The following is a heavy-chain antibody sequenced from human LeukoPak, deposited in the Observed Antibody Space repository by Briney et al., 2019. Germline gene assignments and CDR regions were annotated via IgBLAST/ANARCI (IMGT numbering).Heavy chain of an antibody. CDR1: GYTFTGDY. J-gene: IGHJ1*01. D-gene: IGHD3-9*01. V-gene: IGHV1-2*02. Sequence: ASVRVSCKASGYTFTGDYMNWVRQAPGQGLEWMGWMNPNSGETKFAQKFQGRVTLTRDTSISTLYMDLGGLTSDDTAVYYCGRVFFSAGYIYWGQGSLVTVSS. CDR3: GRVFFSAGYIY. CDR2: MNPNSGET.